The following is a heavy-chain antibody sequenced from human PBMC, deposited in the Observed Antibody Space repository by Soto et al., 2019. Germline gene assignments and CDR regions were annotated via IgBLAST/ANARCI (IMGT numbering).Heavy chain of an antibody. CDR2: ISSSSSYI. Sequence: KPGGSLRLSCAASGFTFSSYSMNWVRQAPGKGLEWVSSISSSSSYIYYADSVKGRFTISRDNAKNSLYLQMNSLRAEDTAVYYCASWPPIITMVRVTDLADAFDIWGQGTMVTVSS. J-gene: IGHJ3*02. CDR1: GFTFSSYS. CDR3: ASWPPIITMVRVTDLADAFDI. V-gene: IGHV3-21*01. D-gene: IGHD3-10*01.